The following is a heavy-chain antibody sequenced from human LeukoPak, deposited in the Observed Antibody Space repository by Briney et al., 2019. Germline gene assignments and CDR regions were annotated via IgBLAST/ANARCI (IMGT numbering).Heavy chain of an antibody. Sequence: ASVKVSCKSSGYSFTRNGISWVRQAPGQGLEWMAWISANSGNTNYAQNFQDRVTLTTDTSTSTAYMELRSLRSDDTAVYYCARDVIYAYDNWGEGTLVTVSS. CDR2: ISANSGNT. V-gene: IGHV1-18*01. D-gene: IGHD3-16*01. J-gene: IGHJ4*02. CDR1: GYSFTRNG. CDR3: ARDVIYAYDN.